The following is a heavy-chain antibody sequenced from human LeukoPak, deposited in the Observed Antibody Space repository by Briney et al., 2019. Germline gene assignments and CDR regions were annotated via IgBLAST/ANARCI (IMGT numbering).Heavy chain of an antibody. V-gene: IGHV4-39*07. CDR1: GGSISSSSYY. CDR3: ARAPTMVRGVAGAFDI. CDR2: IYYSGST. J-gene: IGHJ3*02. Sequence: SETLSLTCTVSGGSISSSSYYWGWIRQPPGKGLEWIGSIYYSGSTYYNPSLKSRVTISVDTSQNQFSLKLSSVTAADTAVYYCARAPTMVRGVAGAFDIWGQGTMVTVSS. D-gene: IGHD3-10*01.